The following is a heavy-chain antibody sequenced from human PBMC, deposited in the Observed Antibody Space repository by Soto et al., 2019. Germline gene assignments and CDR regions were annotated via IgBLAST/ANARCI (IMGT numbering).Heavy chain of an antibody. Sequence: SVKVSCKASGGTFSSYAISWVRQAPGHGLEWMGGIIPIFGTANYAQKFQGRVTITADESTSTAYMELSSLRSEDTAVYYCATEVGALAGTHYYYGMDVWGQGTTVTVSS. J-gene: IGHJ6*02. CDR1: GGTFSSYA. D-gene: IGHD6-19*01. CDR2: IIPIFGTA. V-gene: IGHV1-69*13. CDR3: ATEVGALAGTHYYYGMDV.